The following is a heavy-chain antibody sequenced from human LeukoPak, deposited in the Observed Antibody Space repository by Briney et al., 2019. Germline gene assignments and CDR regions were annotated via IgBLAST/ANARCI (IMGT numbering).Heavy chain of an antibody. CDR3: ARDRGVSQVRRNWFDP. Sequence: SQTLSLTCAISGDSVSSNSAAWNWIRQSPSRGLEWLGRTYCRSKWYNDYAVSVKSRITINPDTSKNQFSLQLNSVTPEDTAVYYCARDRGVSQVRRNWFDPWGQGTLVTVSS. D-gene: IGHD3-10*01. J-gene: IGHJ5*02. CDR1: GDSVSSNSAA. V-gene: IGHV6-1*01. CDR2: TYCRSKWYN.